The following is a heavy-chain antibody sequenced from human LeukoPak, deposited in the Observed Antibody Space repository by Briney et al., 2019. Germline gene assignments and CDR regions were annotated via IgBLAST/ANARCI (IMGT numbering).Heavy chain of an antibody. D-gene: IGHD5-24*01. J-gene: IGHJ4*02. CDR2: IKQDGSEK. CDR3: ARGGDNYYFDY. CDR1: GFTFSLYW. V-gene: IGHV3-7*02. Sequence: PGGSLRLSCAASGFTFSLYWMTWVRQAPGKGLEWVANIKQDGSEKYYVGSVKGRFTISRDNAKNSLYLHMNSLRAEDTAVYYCARGGDNYYFDYWGQGTLVTVSS.